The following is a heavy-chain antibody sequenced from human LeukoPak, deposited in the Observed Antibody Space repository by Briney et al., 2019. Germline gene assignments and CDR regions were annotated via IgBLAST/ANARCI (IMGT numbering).Heavy chain of an antibody. CDR3: ARGLKQLATWWY. CDR1: GYTFTIYY. D-gene: IGHD6-6*01. CDR2: INPSGGST. V-gene: IGHV1-46*01. J-gene: IGHJ4*02. Sequence: ASVKVSCKASGYTFTIYYIHWVRQAPGQGLEWMGLINPSGGSTNYAQRFQGRVTMTRDTSTSTVYMELSSLRSEDTAVYYCARGLKQLATWWYWGQGTLVTVSS.